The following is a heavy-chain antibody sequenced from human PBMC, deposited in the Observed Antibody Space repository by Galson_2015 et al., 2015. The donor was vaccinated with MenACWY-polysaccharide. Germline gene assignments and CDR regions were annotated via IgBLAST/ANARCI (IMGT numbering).Heavy chain of an antibody. CDR1: GFTFSDYS. CDR2: ISRSSTYI. Sequence: SLRLSCAASGFTFSDYSMNWVRQAPGKGLEWVSSISRSSTYIYYADSVKGRVTMSRDNAKNSLFLQMNSVRAEDTAIYYCVRGYSGGGDYWGQGTLVTVSS. CDR3: VRGYSGGGDY. V-gene: IGHV3-21*01. D-gene: IGHD2-15*01. J-gene: IGHJ4*02.